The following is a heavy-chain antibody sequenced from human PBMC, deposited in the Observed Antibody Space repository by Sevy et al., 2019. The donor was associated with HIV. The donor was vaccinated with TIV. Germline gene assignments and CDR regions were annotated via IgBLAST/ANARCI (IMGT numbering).Heavy chain of an antibody. CDR2: IKRKADGETT. Sequence: GGSLRLSCAASGFIFSNSWMTWVRQAPGKGLEWVGHIKRKADGETTDYAATVKGRFTISRDDSKSTLYLQMNSLKTEDTAVDYGCDTVTEFVYWGQGTLVTVSS. V-gene: IGHV3-15*01. J-gene: IGHJ4*02. D-gene: IGHD2-21*01. CDR1: GFIFSNSW. CDR3: CDTVTEFVY.